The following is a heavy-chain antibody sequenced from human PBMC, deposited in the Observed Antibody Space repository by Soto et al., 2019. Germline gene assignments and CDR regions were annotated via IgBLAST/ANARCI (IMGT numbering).Heavy chain of an antibody. V-gene: IGHV1-3*01. D-gene: IGHD6-13*01. CDR3: ARVHGMQLGPARFDP. CDR1: GYTFTSYA. CDR2: INAGNGNT. J-gene: IGHJ5*02. Sequence: SVKVSCKASGYTFTSYAMHWVRRAPGQRLEWMGWINAGNGNTKYSQKFQGRVTITRDTSASTAYMELSSLRSEDTAVYYCARVHGMQLGPARFDPWGQGTLVTVSS.